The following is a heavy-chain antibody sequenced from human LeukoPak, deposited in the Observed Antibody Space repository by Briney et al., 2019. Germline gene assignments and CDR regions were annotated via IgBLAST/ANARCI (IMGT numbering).Heavy chain of an antibody. Sequence: IPIFGTANYAQKFQGRVTITADESTSTAYMELSSLRSEDTAVYYCARGLYDSSGYNWFDPWGQGTLVTVSS. D-gene: IGHD3-22*01. CDR3: ARGLYDSSGYNWFDP. J-gene: IGHJ5*02. V-gene: IGHV1-69*01. CDR2: IPIFGTA.